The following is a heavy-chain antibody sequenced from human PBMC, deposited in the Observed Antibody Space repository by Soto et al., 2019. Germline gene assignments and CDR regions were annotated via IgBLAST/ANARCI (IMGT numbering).Heavy chain of an antibody. J-gene: IGHJ3*02. CDR2: MSHSGGT. V-gene: IGHV4-34*01. D-gene: IGHD1-1*01. CDR1: GGFVSSGNYY. CDR3: ARVERGTATTVVDAFDI. Sequence: QEQLQQWGAGLLKPSETLSLTCAVSGGFVSSGNYYWSWIRQPPGKGLEWIGEMSHSGGTHFNPSFKSRVTISVDTSKNQFSLKMSSVTAADTALYYCARVERGTATTVVDAFDIWGPGTMVTVSS.